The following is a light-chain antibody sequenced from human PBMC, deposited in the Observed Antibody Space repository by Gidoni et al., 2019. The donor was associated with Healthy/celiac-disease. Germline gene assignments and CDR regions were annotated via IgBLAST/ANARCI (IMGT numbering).Light chain of an antibody. J-gene: IGLJ1*01. V-gene: IGLV3-25*03. Sequence: SNELTQPPSASVSPGQTARITCSGDALPQQYAYWYQQKPGQSPVLGIYKDSERPSGIPERFSGSSSGTTVTLTISGVQAEDAADYYCQSADSSGTYVFGTGTKVTVL. CDR1: ALPQQY. CDR3: QSADSSGTYV. CDR2: KDS.